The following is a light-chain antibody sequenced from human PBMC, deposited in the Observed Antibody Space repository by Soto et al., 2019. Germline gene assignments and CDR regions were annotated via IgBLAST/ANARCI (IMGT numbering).Light chain of an antibody. J-gene: IGKJ2*01. V-gene: IGKV3-15*01. CDR1: RSVGTT. CDR2: GAS. Sequence: EMVMTQSPATLSVSPGERVILSCRASRSVGTTLAWYQQKPGQAPRLLIYGASTRATGIPARFSGSGSGTDFTLTISSLQSEDFAVYYCQQYNNWTDMYTFGQGTKLQIK. CDR3: QQYNNWTDMYT.